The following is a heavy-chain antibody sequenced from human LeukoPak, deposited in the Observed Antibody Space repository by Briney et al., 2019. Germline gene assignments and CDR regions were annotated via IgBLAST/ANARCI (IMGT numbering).Heavy chain of an antibody. CDR1: GYTFTSYY. V-gene: IGHV1-46*01. Sequence: ASVKVSCKASGYTFTSYYMHWVRQAPGQGLEWMGIINPSGGSTSCAQKFQGRVTMTRDTSTSTVYMELSSLRSEDTAVYYCARSIAAAGSLPNWGQGTLVTVSS. J-gene: IGHJ4*02. D-gene: IGHD6-13*01. CDR3: ARSIAAAGSLPN. CDR2: INPSGGST.